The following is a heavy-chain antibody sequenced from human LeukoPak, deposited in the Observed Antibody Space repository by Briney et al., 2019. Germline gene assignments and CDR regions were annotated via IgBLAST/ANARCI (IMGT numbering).Heavy chain of an antibody. CDR1: GFTFSSYA. J-gene: IGHJ4*02. D-gene: IGHD3-9*01. CDR2: ISGSGGST. CDR3: AKENYDILTGYPIDY. V-gene: IGHV3-23*01. Sequence: GGSLRLSCAASGFTFSSYALSWVRQAPGKGLEWVSAISGSGGSTDYADSVKGRFTISRDNSKNTLYLQMNSLRAEDTAVYYCAKENYDILTGYPIDYWGQGTLVTVSS.